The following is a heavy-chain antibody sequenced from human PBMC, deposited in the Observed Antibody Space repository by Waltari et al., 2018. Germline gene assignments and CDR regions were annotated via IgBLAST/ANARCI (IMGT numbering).Heavy chain of an antibody. CDR3: ASEANVYYYYYGMDV. CDR2: IHYRGVT. V-gene: IGHV4-39*01. Sequence: QLQLQESGPGLVKPSETLSLTCTVPGGSISSSSYYWGWIRQPPGKGLEWIGSIHYRGVTSYNPARKSEVTLSVDTSKDRYSLKLSSVTAADTAVYYCASEANVYYYYYGMDVWGQGTTVTVSS. D-gene: IGHD1-1*01. J-gene: IGHJ6*02. CDR1: GGSISSSSYY.